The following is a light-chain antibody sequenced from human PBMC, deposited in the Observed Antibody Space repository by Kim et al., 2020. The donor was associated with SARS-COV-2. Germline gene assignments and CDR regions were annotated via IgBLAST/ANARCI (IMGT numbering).Light chain of an antibody. Sequence: TVTRSCTRSSGSSDYNYVQWYQQRPGGVPTTVIYDDDQRPSGVSDRFSGSIDNSSNSASLTISGLRTEDEADYYCQSYNRDNVIFGGGTQLTVL. CDR1: SGSSDYNY. CDR2: DDD. V-gene: IGLV6-57*03. CDR3: QSYNRDNVI. J-gene: IGLJ2*01.